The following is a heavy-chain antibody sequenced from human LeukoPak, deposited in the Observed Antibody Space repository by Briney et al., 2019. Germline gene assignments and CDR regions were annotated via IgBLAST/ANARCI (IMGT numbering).Heavy chain of an antibody. V-gene: IGHV4-39*07. CDR1: GGSIISSSYY. D-gene: IGHD4-17*01. CDR2: MHYSGIT. Sequence: SETLSLTCTVSGGSIISSSYYWGWVRQPPGKGLEWIGSMHYSGITYYNPSLKSRATISLDTSKNQFSLKLSSVTAADTAVYYCARDDPRYGDRYWYFDLWGRGTLVTVSS. CDR3: ARDDPRYGDRYWYFDL. J-gene: IGHJ2*01.